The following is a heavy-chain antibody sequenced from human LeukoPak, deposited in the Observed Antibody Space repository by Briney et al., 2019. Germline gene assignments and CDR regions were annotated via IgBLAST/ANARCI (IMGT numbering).Heavy chain of an antibody. V-gene: IGHV3-48*04. J-gene: IGHJ4*02. CDR3: ARESGHIDY. D-gene: IGHD3-10*01. CDR1: EFTFSVYS. CDR2: ISGSSDTI. Sequence: GGSLRLSCAASEFTFSVYSMNWVRQAPGKGLEWISYISGSSDTIYYADSVKGRFTVPRDNAKKSLYPQMNSLRAEDTAVYYCARESGHIDYWGQGTLVTVSS.